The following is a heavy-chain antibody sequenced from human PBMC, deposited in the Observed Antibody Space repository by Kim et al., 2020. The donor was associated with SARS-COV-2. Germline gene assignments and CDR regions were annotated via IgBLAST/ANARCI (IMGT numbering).Heavy chain of an antibody. D-gene: IGHD3-22*01. CDR3: ARDLGSSGYLDY. Sequence: NYAQKFEGRVTITADESTSTAYMELRSLRSEDTAVYYCARDLGSSGYLDYWGQGTLVTVSS. V-gene: IGHV1-69*01. J-gene: IGHJ4*02.